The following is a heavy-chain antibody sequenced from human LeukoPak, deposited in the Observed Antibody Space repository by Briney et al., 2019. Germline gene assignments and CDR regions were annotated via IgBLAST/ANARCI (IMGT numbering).Heavy chain of an antibody. V-gene: IGHV1-2*04. CDR2: INPNSGGT. D-gene: IGHD1-26*01. CDR3: ARDPGRWDLDF. Sequence: ASVKVSCKASGYTFAGYYMHWVRQAPGQGLEWMGWINPNSGGTNYAQKFQGWVTMTRDTSISTAYMELSRLRSEDTAVYYCARDPGRWDLDFWGQGTLVTVSS. CDR1: GYTFAGYY. J-gene: IGHJ4*02.